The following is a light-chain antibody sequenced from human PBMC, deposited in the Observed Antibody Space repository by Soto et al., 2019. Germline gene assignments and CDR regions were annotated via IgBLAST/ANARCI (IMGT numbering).Light chain of an antibody. J-gene: IGKJ1*01. CDR3: QQRSNWPRT. CDR1: QSVGSN. Sequence: EIVMTQSPATLSVSPGEIATLSFRASQSVGSNLAWYRQTPGQAPRLLIYDVSNRATDIPARFSGSGSGTDFTLTISSLEPEDLAVYFCQQRSNWPRTFGQGTKVDIK. CDR2: DVS. V-gene: IGKV3-11*01.